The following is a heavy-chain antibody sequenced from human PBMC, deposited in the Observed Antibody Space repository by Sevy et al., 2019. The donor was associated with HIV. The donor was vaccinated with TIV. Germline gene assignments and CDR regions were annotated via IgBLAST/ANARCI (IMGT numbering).Heavy chain of an antibody. J-gene: IGHJ4*02. CDR1: GFTFSSYA. V-gene: IGHV3-23*01. CDR2: ISGSGGST. D-gene: IGHD3-22*01. Sequence: GGSLRLSCAASGFTFSSYAMSWVRQAPGKGLEWVSAISGSGGSTYYADSVKGRFTISRDNSKNMLYLQMNSLRAEDTAVYYCAKGAIGITMIVVVISHLDYWGQGTLVTVSS. CDR3: AKGAIGITMIVVVISHLDY.